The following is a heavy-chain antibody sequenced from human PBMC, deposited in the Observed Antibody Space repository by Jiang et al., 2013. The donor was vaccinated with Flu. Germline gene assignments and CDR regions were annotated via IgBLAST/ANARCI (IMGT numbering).Heavy chain of an antibody. J-gene: IGHJ4*02. CDR2: INHSGST. V-gene: IGHV4-34*01. Sequence: RLLKPSETLSLTCAVYGGSFSGYYWSWIRQPPGKGLEWIGEINHSGSTNYNPSLKSRVTISVDTSKNQFSLKLSSVTAADTAVYYCARAKMKPGIAAAGHADCWGQGTLVTVSS. D-gene: IGHD6-13*01. CDR1: GGSFSGYY. CDR3: ARAKMKPGIAAAGHADC.